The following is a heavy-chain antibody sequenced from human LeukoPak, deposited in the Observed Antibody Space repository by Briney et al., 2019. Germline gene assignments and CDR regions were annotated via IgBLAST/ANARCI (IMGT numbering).Heavy chain of an antibody. CDR1: GFSFSNYA. CDR2: SGTGGNT. V-gene: IGHV3-23*01. D-gene: IGHD2-21*02. Sequence: GGSLRLSCAASGFSFSNYAMNWVRQAPGKGLEWVSTSGTGGNTYYTESVKGRFSISTDNSKNTLYLQMNSLRAEDTAIYYCAKSYLQIVTLTALYFDSWGQGALVTVSS. J-gene: IGHJ4*02. CDR3: AKSYLQIVTLTALYFDS.